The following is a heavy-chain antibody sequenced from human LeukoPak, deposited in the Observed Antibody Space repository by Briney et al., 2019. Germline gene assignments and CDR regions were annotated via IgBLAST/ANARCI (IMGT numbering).Heavy chain of an antibody. Sequence: PSETLSLTCNVSGGSVSSGGYYWNWIRQPPGKGLEWIGHVSYSGSTNYNPSLKSRVTISLDTSKNQFSLKLSSVTAADTAVYYCARDHSYYFGSQTSTLDVWGQGTAVTVSS. J-gene: IGHJ6*02. CDR1: GGSVSSGGYY. CDR2: VSYSGST. CDR3: ARDHSYYFGSQTSTLDV. V-gene: IGHV4-61*08. D-gene: IGHD3-10*01.